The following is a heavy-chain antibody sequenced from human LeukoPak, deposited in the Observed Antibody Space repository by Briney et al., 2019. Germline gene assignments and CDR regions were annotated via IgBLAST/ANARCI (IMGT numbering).Heavy chain of an antibody. D-gene: IGHD6-25*01. CDR2: FDPEDGET. J-gene: IGHJ5*02. CDR1: GYTLTELS. V-gene: IGHV1-24*01. CDR3: ALLAGGSGGGNWFDP. Sequence: GASVKVSCKVSGYTLTELSMHWVRQAPGKGLEWMGGFDPEDGETIYAQKFQGRVTMTEDTSTDTAYMELSSLRSEDTAVSYCALLAGGSGGGNWFDPWGQGTLVTVSS.